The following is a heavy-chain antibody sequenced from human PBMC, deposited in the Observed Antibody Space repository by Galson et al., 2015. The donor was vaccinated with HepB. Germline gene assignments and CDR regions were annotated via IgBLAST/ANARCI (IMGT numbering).Heavy chain of an antibody. J-gene: IGHJ6*02. V-gene: IGHV3-23*01. CDR1: GFSFSSYA. D-gene: IGHD6-13*01. Sequence: SLRLSCAASGFSFSSYAMSWVRQAPGKGLEWVSAISSSGANTYYADSVKGRFAISRDNSKHTLYPQMNSLRAEDTAVYYCAKVGQQLVRGLYYYYGMDVWGQGTTVTVSS. CDR3: AKVGQQLVRGLYYYYGMDV. CDR2: ISSSGANT.